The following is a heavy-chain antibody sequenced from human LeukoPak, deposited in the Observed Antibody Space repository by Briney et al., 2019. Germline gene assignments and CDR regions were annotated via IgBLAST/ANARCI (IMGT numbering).Heavy chain of an antibody. V-gene: IGHV3-21*01. CDR2: ISSSTSYI. CDR1: GITFSSYS. D-gene: IGHD4-17*01. J-gene: IGHJ4*02. Sequence: GGSLRLSCAASGITFSSYSMNWIRQAPGKGLEWVSSISSSTSYIYYADSVKGRFTISKDNAKNSLYLQMNSLRAEDTAVYYCARAGGSTVSHSDYWGQGTLVTVSS. CDR3: ARAGGSTVSHSDY.